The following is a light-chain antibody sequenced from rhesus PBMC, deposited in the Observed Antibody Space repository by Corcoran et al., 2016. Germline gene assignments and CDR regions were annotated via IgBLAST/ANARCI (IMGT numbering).Light chain of an antibody. CDR1: QGISSW. V-gene: IGKV1S4*01. Sequence: DIQMTLSPSSLSASVGDRVTITCQASQGISSWLAWYQQKPGKALKLLLYAASNLQSGVPSRFSGSGCGTESTLAIGSLQPTDFATYYCRQHKSYPRTFGQGTKVGIK. CDR3: RQHKSYPRT. J-gene: IGKJ1*01. CDR2: AAS.